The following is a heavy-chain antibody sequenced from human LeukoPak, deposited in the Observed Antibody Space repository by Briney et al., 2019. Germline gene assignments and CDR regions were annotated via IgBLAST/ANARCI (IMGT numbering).Heavy chain of an antibody. CDR3: ERHPNGLFDY. J-gene: IGHJ4*02. Sequence: SETLSLTCSVSGGSISSSSYYWGWIRQPPGKGLEWIGSIYYDGSTYYNPSLQSRVAISADMSKNQFSLKLSSVTAADTAVYYCERHPNGLFDYWGQGTLVTVSS. D-gene: IGHD4-17*01. CDR1: GGSISSSSYY. CDR2: IYYDGST. V-gene: IGHV4-39*01.